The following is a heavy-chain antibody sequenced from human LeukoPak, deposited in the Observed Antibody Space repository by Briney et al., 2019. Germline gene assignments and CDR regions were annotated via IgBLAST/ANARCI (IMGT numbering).Heavy chain of an antibody. CDR3: ARVGGRGQLWPYFDY. CDR2: ISSSGSTI. V-gene: IGHV3-48*03. D-gene: IGHD5-18*01. J-gene: IGHJ4*02. Sequence: GGSLRLSCAASGFTVTSNYMNWVRQAPGKGLEWVSYISSSGSTIYYADSVKGRFTISRDNAKNSLYLQMNSLRAEDTAVYYCARVGGRGQLWPYFDYWGQGTLVTVSS. CDR1: GFTVTSNY.